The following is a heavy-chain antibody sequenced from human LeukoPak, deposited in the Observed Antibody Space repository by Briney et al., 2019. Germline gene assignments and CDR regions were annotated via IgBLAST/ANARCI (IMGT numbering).Heavy chain of an antibody. Sequence: ASVKVSRKASGYTFTGYYMHWVRQAPGQGLEWMGWINPNSGGTNYAQKFQGRVTMTRDTSISTAYMELSRLRSDDTAVYYCAREYCSSTSCPAAFDYWGQGTLVTVSS. J-gene: IGHJ4*02. CDR3: AREYCSSTSCPAAFDY. V-gene: IGHV1-2*02. D-gene: IGHD2-2*01. CDR2: INPNSGGT. CDR1: GYTFTGYY.